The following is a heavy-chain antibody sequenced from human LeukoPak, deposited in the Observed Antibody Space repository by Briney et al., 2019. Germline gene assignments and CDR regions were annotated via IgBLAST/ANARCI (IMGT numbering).Heavy chain of an antibody. J-gene: IGHJ3*02. D-gene: IGHD6-6*01. CDR1: GGSFSGYY. CDR2: INHSGST. Sequence: RSSETLSLTCAVYGGSFSGYYWSWIRQPPGKGLEWIGEINHSGSTNYNPSLKSRVTISVDTSKNQFSLKLSSVTAADTAVYYCASGIAARPGAFDIWGQGTMVTVSS. CDR3: ASGIAARPGAFDI. V-gene: IGHV4-34*01.